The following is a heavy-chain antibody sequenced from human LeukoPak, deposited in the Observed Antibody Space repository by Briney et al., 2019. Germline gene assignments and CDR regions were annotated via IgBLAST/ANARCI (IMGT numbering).Heavy chain of an antibody. CDR1: GGSISSYY. CDR3: ARGADSSGYYSIFYFDY. V-gene: IGHV4-59*01. D-gene: IGHD3-22*01. CDR2: IYYSGST. J-gene: IGHJ4*02. Sequence: SETLSLTCTVSGGSISSYYWNWIRQPPGKGLEWIGYIYYSGSTNYNPSLKSRVTISVDTSKYQFSLKLSSVTAADTAVYYCARGADSSGYYSIFYFDYWGQGTLVTVSS.